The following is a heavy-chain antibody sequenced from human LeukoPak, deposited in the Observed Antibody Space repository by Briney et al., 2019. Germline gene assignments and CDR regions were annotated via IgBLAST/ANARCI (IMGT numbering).Heavy chain of an antibody. Sequence: PSETLSLTCTVSGGSISSGGYYWSWIRQPPGKGLEWIGEINHSGSTNYNPSLKSRVTISVDTSKNQFSLKLSSVTAADTAVYYCARSSGWSNWFDPWGQGTLVTVSS. V-gene: IGHV4-39*07. D-gene: IGHD6-19*01. CDR2: INHSGST. J-gene: IGHJ5*02. CDR3: ARSSGWSNWFDP. CDR1: GGSISSGGYY.